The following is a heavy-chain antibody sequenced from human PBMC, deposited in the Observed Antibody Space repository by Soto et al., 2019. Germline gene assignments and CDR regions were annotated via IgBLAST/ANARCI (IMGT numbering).Heavy chain of an antibody. CDR2: IYHGGNI. CDR1: GDSINTTDW. D-gene: IGHD6-13*01. Sequence: QVQLQESGPGLVKPSGTLSLTCSVSGDSINTTDWWNWVRQPPGKGLEWIGEIYHGGNINYNPSLKSRVTISMDKSKNQFSLNSFSVTAADTAVYYCARDHSYSGSWAFDYWGQGALVTVSS. CDR3: ARDHSYSGSWAFDY. V-gene: IGHV4-4*02. J-gene: IGHJ4*02.